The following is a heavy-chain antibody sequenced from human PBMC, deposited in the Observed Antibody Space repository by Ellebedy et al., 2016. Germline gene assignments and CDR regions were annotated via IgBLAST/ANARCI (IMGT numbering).Heavy chain of an antibody. Sequence: GGSLRLSCAASGFTFSNYDMHWVRQAPGKGLEWVAVISSDGSNKYYADSVKGRFTISRGNSKNTLYLQMNGLRAEDTAVYYCARAMRAGWGAFDIWGQGTMVSVSS. CDR3: ARAMRAGWGAFDI. J-gene: IGHJ3*02. CDR2: ISSDGSNK. V-gene: IGHV3-30*03. CDR1: GFTFSNYD. D-gene: IGHD7-27*01.